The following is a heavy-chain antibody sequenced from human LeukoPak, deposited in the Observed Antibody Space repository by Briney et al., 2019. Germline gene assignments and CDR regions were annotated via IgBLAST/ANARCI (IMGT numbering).Heavy chain of an antibody. Sequence: SETLSLICTVSGGSISSYYWSWIRQPPGKGLEWIGYIYTSGSTNYNPSLKSRVTISVDTSKNQFSLKLSSVTAADTAVYYCASDEGSYAFDIWGQGTMVTVSS. CDR2: IYTSGST. V-gene: IGHV4-4*09. CDR1: GGSISSYY. CDR3: ASDEGSYAFDI. J-gene: IGHJ3*02.